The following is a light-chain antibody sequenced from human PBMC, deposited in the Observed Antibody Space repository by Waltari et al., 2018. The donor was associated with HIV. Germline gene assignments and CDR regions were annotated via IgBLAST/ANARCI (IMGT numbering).Light chain of an antibody. V-gene: IGLV1-44*01. J-gene: IGLJ1*01. CDR1: SSNSGSKT. CDR2: TNN. CDR3: AVWDDSLNGYV. Sequence: QSVLTQPPSASGTPGQRVTFSCSGSSSNSGSKTVTWYQQFPGAAPKLLIYTNNQRPSGVPDRFSGSKSGTSASLAISGLQSEDEADYYCAVWDDSLNGYVFGPGTKVTVL.